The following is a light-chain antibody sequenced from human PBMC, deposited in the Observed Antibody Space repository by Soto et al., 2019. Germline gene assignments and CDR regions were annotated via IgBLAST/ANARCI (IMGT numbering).Light chain of an antibody. CDR2: GAS. V-gene: IGKV3-15*01. CDR3: QQYNNWPPIT. Sequence: EIMMTQSPATLSVYPGERATLSCRASQSVSSNLAWYQQKPGQAPRLLIYGASTRATGIPARFSGSGSGTNFTLTISSLQSEDFAVYYCQQYNNWPPITFGQGTKLEIK. CDR1: QSVSSN. J-gene: IGKJ2*01.